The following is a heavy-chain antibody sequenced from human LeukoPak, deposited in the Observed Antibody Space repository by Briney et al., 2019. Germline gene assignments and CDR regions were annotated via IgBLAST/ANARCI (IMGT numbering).Heavy chain of an antibody. J-gene: IGHJ4*02. CDR2: INHSGST. CDR3: ARGQLFNY. Sequence: SETLSLTCAVYGGSFSGYYWSWIRQPPGKGLEWIGEINHSGSTNYNPSLKSRVTISVDTSKNQFSLKLSSVTAADTAVYYCARGQLFNYWGQGTLVTVSS. V-gene: IGHV4-34*01. D-gene: IGHD2-2*01. CDR1: GGSFSGYY.